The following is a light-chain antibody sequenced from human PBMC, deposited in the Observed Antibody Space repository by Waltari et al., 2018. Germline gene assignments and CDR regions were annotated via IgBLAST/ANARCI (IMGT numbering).Light chain of an antibody. CDR2: KAS. Sequence: DIQMTQSPSTLSASVGDRVTITCRASQSISSWLAWYQQKPGKAPNLLIYKASTLESGGPSRFSASGSGTEFTLTISSLQPEDFATYHCQQYSSYRAFGQGTTVEIK. V-gene: IGKV1-5*03. J-gene: IGKJ1*01. CDR3: QQYSSYRA. CDR1: QSISSW.